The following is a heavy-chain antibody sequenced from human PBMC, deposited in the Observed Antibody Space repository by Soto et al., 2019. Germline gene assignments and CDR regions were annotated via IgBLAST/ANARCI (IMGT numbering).Heavy chain of an antibody. CDR3: AKGYNYDRSGNPDY. CDR2: INWNSGSI. V-gene: IGHV3-9*01. Sequence: PWGSLRLSCAASGFTFDDYAMHWVRQAPGKGLEWVSGINWNSGSIGYADSVKGRFTISRDNAKNSLYLQMNSLRTEDTALYYCAKGYNYDRSGNPDYWGQGTLVTVSS. CDR1: GFTFDDYA. J-gene: IGHJ4*02. D-gene: IGHD3-22*01.